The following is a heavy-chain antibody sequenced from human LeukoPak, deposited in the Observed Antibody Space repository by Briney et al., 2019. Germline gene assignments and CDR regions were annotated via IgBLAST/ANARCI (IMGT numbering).Heavy chain of an antibody. CDR1: GGSFGGYY. Sequence: SETLSLTCAVYGGSFGGYYWSWIRQPPGKGLEWIGEINHSGSTNYNPSLKSRVTISVDTSKNQFSLKLSSVTAADTAVYYCAVRDYWGQGTLVTVSS. CDR3: AVRDY. V-gene: IGHV4-34*01. CDR2: INHSGST. J-gene: IGHJ4*02.